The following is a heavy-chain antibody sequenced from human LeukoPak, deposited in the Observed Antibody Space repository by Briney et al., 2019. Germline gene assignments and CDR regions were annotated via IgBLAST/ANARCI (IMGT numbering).Heavy chain of an antibody. J-gene: IGHJ3*02. V-gene: IGHV3-21*01. CDR1: GFTFSSYS. Sequence: GGSLRLSCAASGFTFSSYSMNWVRQAPGKGLEWVSSISSSSSYIYYADSVKGRFTISRDNAKNSLYLQMNSLRAEDTAAYYCAREGNSGTYYHGAFDIWGQGTMVTVSS. CDR3: AREGNSGTYYHGAFDI. D-gene: IGHD1-26*01. CDR2: ISSSSSYI.